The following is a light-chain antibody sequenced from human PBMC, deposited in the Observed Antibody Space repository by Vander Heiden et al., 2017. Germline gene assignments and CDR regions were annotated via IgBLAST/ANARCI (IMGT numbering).Light chain of an antibody. CDR1: QSALYCFNIKNY. CDR3: QQYYTTHT. V-gene: IGKV4-1*01. CDR2: WAS. J-gene: IGKJ5*01. Sequence: IVMTHSPDCLAVYLGESATITCKSSQSALYCFNIKNYLAWYRQKPGQPPELLIYWASTRESGVPDRFSGSASGTDFTLTISILQAEDVTVYYCQQYYTTHTFGQGTRLEIK.